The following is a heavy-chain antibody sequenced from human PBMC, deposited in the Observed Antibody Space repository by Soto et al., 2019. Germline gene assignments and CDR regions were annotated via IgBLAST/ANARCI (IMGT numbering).Heavy chain of an antibody. J-gene: IGHJ6*03. CDR3: ARERLRNQLLFRSNYYYYMDV. CDR1: GGSISSGGYC. CDR2: IYYSGST. Sequence: SETLSLTCTVSGGSISSGGYCWSWIRQHPGKGLEWIGYIYYSGSTYYNPSLKSRVTISVDTSKNQFSLKLSSVTAADTAVYYCARERLRNQLLFRSNYYYYMDVWGKGTTVTVSS. D-gene: IGHD1-26*01. V-gene: IGHV4-31*03.